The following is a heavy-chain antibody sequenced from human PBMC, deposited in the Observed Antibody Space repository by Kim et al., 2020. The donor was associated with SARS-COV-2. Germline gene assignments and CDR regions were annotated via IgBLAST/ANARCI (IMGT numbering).Heavy chain of an antibody. J-gene: IGHJ4*02. V-gene: IGHV4-59*13. Sequence: SETLSLTCTVSGGSISSYYWSWIRQPPGKGLEWIGYIYYSGSTNYNPSLKSRVTISVDTSKNQFSLKLSSVTAADTAVYYCARYRDGYMAYFDYWGQGTLVTVSS. CDR2: IYYSGST. D-gene: IGHD5-12*01. CDR1: GGSISSYY. CDR3: ARYRDGYMAYFDY.